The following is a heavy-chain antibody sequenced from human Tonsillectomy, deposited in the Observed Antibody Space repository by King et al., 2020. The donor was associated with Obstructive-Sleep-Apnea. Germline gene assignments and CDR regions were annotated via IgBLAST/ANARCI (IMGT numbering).Heavy chain of an antibody. J-gene: IGHJ2*01. V-gene: IGHV5-51*01. CDR1: GYNFADYW. CDR3: ARRKESWFFDH. Sequence: EQQLVQSGAEVKKPGQSLKISCKASGYNFADYWIGWVRQKPGKDLEYMGIIFPDDSDTRYSPSFQGQVIISVDKSIRTAYLQWSSLKASDTAMYFCARRKESWFFDHWGRGTLVTVSS. CDR2: IFPDDSDT.